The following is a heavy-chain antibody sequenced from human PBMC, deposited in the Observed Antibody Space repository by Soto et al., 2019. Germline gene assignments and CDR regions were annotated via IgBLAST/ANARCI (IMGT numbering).Heavy chain of an antibody. CDR2: IFPIFGTA. V-gene: IGHV1-69*06. CDR1: GGTFSSYA. D-gene: IGHD3-22*01. CDR3: AVHHYYDSSGYYYYFDY. Sequence: QVQLVQSGAEVKKPGSSVKVSCKASGGTFSSYAISWVRQAPGQGLEWMGGIFPIFGTANYAQKFQGRVTITADKSTSTAYMELSSLRSEDTAVYYCAVHHYYDSSGYYYYFDYWGQGTLVTVSS. J-gene: IGHJ4*02.